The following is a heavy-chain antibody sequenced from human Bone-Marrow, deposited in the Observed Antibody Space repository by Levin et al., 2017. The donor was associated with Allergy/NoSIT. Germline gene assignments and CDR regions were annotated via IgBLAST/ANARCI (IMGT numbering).Heavy chain of an antibody. CDR1: CFPFPSSF. J-gene: IGHJ3*02. V-gene: IGHV3-20*04. D-gene: IGHD6-6*01. CDR2: INWNGGST. Sequence: GESLKISCSSSCFPFPSSFISLVRPAPGKGLEWVSGINWNGGSTGYADSVKGRFTISRDNAKNSLYLQMNSLRAEDTALYYCARVSAAQRGLDAFDSWGQGTMVTVSS. CDR3: ARVSAAQRGLDAFDS.